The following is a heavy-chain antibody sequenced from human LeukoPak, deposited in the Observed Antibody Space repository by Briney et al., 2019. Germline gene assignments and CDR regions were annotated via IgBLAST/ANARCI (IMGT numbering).Heavy chain of an antibody. CDR1: VITFSNSA. CDR3: VKSAGKDGYRDVFDI. CDR2: ITKSGDQT. Sequence: GGSLRLSCVPSVITFSNSALSWVRQAPGKGLEWVSTITKSGDQTHYADSVRGLFTISRDIFKNTLYLQMNSLRAEDTAVYHCVKSAGKDGYRDVFDIWGQGTVVTVSS. D-gene: IGHD5-24*01. V-gene: IGHV3-23*01. J-gene: IGHJ3*02.